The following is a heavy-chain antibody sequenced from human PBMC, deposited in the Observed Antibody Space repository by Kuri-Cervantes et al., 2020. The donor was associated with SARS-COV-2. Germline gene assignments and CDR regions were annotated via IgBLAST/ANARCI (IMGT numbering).Heavy chain of an antibody. Sequence: ETLSLTCAASGFTFSSYWMHWVRQAPGKGLVWVSRINSDGSSTSYADSVKGRFTISRDNAKNSLYLQMNSLRAEDTAVYYCAIIESSSDYYYYYGMDVWGQGTTVTVSS. CDR1: GFTFSSYW. CDR2: INSDGSST. J-gene: IGHJ6*02. V-gene: IGHV3-74*01. CDR3: AIIESSSDYYYYYGMDV. D-gene: IGHD3-10*01.